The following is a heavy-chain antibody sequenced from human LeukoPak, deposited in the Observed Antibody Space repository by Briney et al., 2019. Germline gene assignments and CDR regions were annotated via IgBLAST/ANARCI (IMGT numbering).Heavy chain of an antibody. CDR1: GGSFSGYY. CDR3: ARMVHYFDY. Sequence: PSETLSFTCAVYGGSFSGYYWSWIRQPPGKGLEWIGEINHSGSTNYNPSLKSRVTISVDTSKNQFSLKLSSVTAADTAVYYCARMVHYFDYWGQGTLVTVSS. CDR2: INHSGST. D-gene: IGHD6-13*01. V-gene: IGHV4-34*01. J-gene: IGHJ4*02.